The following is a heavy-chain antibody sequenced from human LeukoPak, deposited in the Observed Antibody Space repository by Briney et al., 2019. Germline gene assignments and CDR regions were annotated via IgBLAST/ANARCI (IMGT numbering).Heavy chain of an antibody. CDR1: GGTFSSYT. V-gene: IGHV1-69*02. CDR2: IIPILGIA. J-gene: IGHJ4*02. D-gene: IGHD5-24*01. Sequence: SVKVSCKASGGTFSSYTISWVRQAPGQGLEWMGRIIPILGIANYAQKFQGRVTITADKSTSTAYMELSSLRSEDTAVYCCARGVEMATIGFDYWGQGTLVTVSS. CDR3: ARGVEMATIGFDY.